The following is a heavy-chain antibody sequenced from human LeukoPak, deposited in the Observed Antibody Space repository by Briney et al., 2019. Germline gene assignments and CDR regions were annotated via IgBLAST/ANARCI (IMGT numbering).Heavy chain of an antibody. CDR3: ARSSSYFTYFDL. V-gene: IGHV3-11*04. Sequence: PGGPRKPPCQASGFTLRDYYMSWIRQAPGKGREGISYMSSTGNTIYYAESVKGRFTVSRDSANNSMSLQMTSLRAEDSAVYYCARSSSYFTYFDLWGRDTLVTVSS. CDR1: GFTLRDYY. J-gene: IGHJ2*01. CDR2: MSSTGNTI. D-gene: IGHD2/OR15-2a*01.